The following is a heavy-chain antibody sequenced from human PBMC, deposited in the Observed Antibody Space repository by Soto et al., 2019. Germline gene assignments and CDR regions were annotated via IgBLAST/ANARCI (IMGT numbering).Heavy chain of an antibody. CDR2: ISAYNGNT. V-gene: IGHV1-18*04. CDR3: ARDLPRDFWSGYYYYYYGMDV. CDR1: GYTFTSYG. Sequence: QVQLVQSGAEVKKPGASVKVSCKASGYTFTSYGISWVRQAPGQGLEWMGWISAYNGNTNYAQKLQGRVTMTTDTSTSKAYMELRSLRSDDTAVYYCARDLPRDFWSGYYYYYYGMDVWGQGTTVTVSS. D-gene: IGHD3-3*01. J-gene: IGHJ6*02.